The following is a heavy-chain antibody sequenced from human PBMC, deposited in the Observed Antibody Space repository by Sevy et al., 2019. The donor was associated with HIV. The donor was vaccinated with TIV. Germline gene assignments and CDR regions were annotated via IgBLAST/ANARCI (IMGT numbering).Heavy chain of an antibody. CDR2: IRSEVYGGTT. Sequence: GGSLRLSCTASGFTFGEYSMSWFRQAPGKGLEWVSFIRSEVYGGTTEYAASVKGRFTISRDDSKSIAYLQMSSLKTEDTAVYYCTRGRRVYADYGVDYWGQGTRVTVSS. V-gene: IGHV3-49*03. D-gene: IGHD4-17*01. CDR1: GFTFGEYS. J-gene: IGHJ4*02. CDR3: TRGRRVYADYGVDY.